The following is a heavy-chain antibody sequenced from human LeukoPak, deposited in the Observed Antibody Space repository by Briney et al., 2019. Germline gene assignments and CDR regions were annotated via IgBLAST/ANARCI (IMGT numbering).Heavy chain of an antibody. CDR2: INSDGSST. Sequence: GGSLRLSCAASGFTFSHYWMHWVRQTPGKGLMWVSHINSDGSSTNYTDSVKGRFTISRDNAKNTLYLQMNSLRAEDTAVYFCARGRIGDLDYWGRGTLITVSS. J-gene: IGHJ4*02. V-gene: IGHV3-74*01. CDR1: GFTFSHYW. CDR3: ARGRIGDLDY. D-gene: IGHD2-15*01.